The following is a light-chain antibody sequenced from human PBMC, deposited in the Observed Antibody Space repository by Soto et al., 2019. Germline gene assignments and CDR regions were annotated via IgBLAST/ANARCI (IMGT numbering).Light chain of an antibody. Sequence: NFMLTQPHSVSESPGKTVTISCTGSSGSLASNYVQWYQQRPGRAPTAVIYENNQRPSGVPDRFSGSIDGSSNSASLTISGLKTEDEADYYCQSYDDSTWVFGGGTKLTVL. CDR3: QSYDDSTWV. CDR1: SGSLASNY. V-gene: IGLV6-57*02. J-gene: IGLJ3*02. CDR2: ENN.